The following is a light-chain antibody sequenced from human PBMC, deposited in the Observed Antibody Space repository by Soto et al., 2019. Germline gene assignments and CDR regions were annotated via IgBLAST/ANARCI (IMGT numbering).Light chain of an antibody. CDR2: DVI. CDR3: SSYTSSSTQV. CDR1: SSDVGGYNY. Sequence: QSVLTQPASVSGSPGQSITISCTGTSSDVGGYNYVSWYQQHPGKAPKLMIYDVINRPSGVSNRFSGSKSGNTASLNISGLQAEDEADYYCSSYTSSSTQVFGGGTKLTVL. J-gene: IGLJ3*02. V-gene: IGLV2-14*01.